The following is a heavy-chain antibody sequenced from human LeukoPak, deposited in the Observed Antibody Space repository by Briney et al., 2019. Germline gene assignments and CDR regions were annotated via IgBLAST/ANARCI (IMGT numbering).Heavy chain of an antibody. J-gene: IGHJ5*02. CDR3: ARGYSSSWYGPWFDP. D-gene: IGHD6-13*01. CDR1: GFTFSNAW. Sequence: GSLRLSCEASGFTFSNAWMTWVHQAPGKGLEWVGEINHSGSTNYNPSLKSRVTISVDTSKNQFSLKLSSVTAADTAVYYCARGYSSSWYGPWFDPWGQGTLVTVSS. V-gene: IGHV4-34*01. CDR2: INHSGST.